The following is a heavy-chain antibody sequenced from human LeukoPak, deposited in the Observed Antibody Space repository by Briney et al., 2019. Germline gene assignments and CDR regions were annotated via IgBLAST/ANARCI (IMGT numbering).Heavy chain of an antibody. CDR2: IRYDGSNK. J-gene: IGHJ4*02. V-gene: IGHV3-30*02. Sequence: SGESLRLSCAASGFTFSSYGMHWVRQAPGKGLEWVTFIRYDGSNKYYADSVKGRFTISRDNSKNTLYLQMNSLRAEDTAVYYCARIGAVAGFFDYWGQGTLVTVSS. D-gene: IGHD6-19*01. CDR3: ARIGAVAGFFDY. CDR1: GFTFSSYG.